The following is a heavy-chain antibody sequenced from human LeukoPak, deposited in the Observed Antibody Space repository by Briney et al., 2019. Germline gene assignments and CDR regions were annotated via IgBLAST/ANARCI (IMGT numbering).Heavy chain of an antibody. J-gene: IGHJ4*02. CDR1: GGSISGSSYY. CDR2: IYHSGST. D-gene: IGHD5-24*01. V-gene: IGHV4-39*07. CDR3: AREGGYNSS. Sequence: SETLSLTCTVSGGSISGSSYYWGWIRQPPGKGLEWIGSIYHSGSTYYNPSLKSRVTISVDTSKNQFSLKLSSVTAADTAVYYCAREGGYNSSWGQGTLVTVSP.